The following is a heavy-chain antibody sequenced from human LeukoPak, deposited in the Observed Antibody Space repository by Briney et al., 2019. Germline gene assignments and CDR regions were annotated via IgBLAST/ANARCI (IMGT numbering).Heavy chain of an antibody. CDR1: GYPFSDSY. J-gene: IGHJ5*02. V-gene: IGHV1-2*02. Sequence: ASVKVSCKASGYPFSDSYLHWVRQAPGQGLEWMGWGSCKSGGTSYAQRFQGRVTMTRDTSITTAYMELSRLTSDDTAIYYCARDYFDVAFDPWGQGTLVTVSA. D-gene: IGHD2/OR15-2a*01. CDR3: ARDYFDVAFDP. CDR2: GSCKSGGT.